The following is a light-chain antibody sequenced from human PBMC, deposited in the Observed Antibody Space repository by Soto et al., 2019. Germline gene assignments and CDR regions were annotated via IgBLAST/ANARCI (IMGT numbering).Light chain of an antibody. J-gene: IGKJ1*01. CDR3: MQPLQSWT. CDR2: LGS. V-gene: IGKV2-28*01. Sequence: DIVMTQSPLSLPVTPGEPDSISCRSSQSLLHSNGYNYLDWYLQKPGQSPQLLIYLGSNRASGVPDRLIGSGSGTDFTLKISRVEAEDVGVYYCMQPLQSWTFGQGTKVDIK. CDR1: QSLLHSNGYNY.